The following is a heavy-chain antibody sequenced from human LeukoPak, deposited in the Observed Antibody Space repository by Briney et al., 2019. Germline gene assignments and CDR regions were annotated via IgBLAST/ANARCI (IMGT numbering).Heavy chain of an antibody. V-gene: IGHV3-9*01. CDR3: AKGADYYDSSGLNWFDP. CDR1: GFTFDDYA. D-gene: IGHD3-22*01. CDR2: ISWNSGSI. Sequence: PGGSLRLSCAASGFTFDDYAMHWVRQAPGKGLEWVSGISWNSGSIGYADSVKGRFTISRDNAKNSLYLQMNSLRAEDTALYYCAKGADYYDSSGLNWFDPWGQGTLVTVSS. J-gene: IGHJ5*02.